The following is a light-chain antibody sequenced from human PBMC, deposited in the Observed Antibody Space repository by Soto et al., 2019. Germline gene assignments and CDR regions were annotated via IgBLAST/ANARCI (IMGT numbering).Light chain of an antibody. CDR1: SSDVGGYNL. CDR3: CSFALRSTLI. CDR2: EGG. Sequence: QSALTQPASVSGSPGQSITISCTGTSSDVGGYNLVSWYQQHPDTAPKVMIYEGGKRPSGVSNRFSGSKSGNTASLTISGLQAEDEADYYCCSFALRSTLIFGGGTKLTVL. V-gene: IGLV2-23*01. J-gene: IGLJ2*01.